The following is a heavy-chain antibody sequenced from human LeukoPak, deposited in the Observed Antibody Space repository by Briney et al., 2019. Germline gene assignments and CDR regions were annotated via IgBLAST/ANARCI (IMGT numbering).Heavy chain of an antibody. CDR3: ARGTAYYYYYMDV. CDR1: GGTFSSYA. Sequence: SVKVSCKASGGTFSSYAISWVRQAPGQGLEWMGGIIPIFGTANYAQKFQGRVTITTDGSTSTAYMELSGLRSEDTAVYYCARGTAYYYYYMDVWGKGTTVTVSS. CDR2: IIPIFGTA. J-gene: IGHJ6*03. V-gene: IGHV1-69*05.